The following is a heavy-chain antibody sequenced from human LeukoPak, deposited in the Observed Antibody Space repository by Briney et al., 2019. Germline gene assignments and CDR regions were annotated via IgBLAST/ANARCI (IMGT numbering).Heavy chain of an antibody. CDR3: ARGGRSPGD. CDR2: IKQDGSEK. CDR1: GFTFSSHW. V-gene: IGHV3-7*01. Sequence: GGSLRLSCAASGFTFSSHWMSWVRQAPGKGLEWVANIKQDGSEKYYVDSVKDRFTISRDNAKNSLYLQMNSLRAEDTAVYFCARGGRSPGDWGQGTLITVSS. J-gene: IGHJ4*02. D-gene: IGHD3-16*01.